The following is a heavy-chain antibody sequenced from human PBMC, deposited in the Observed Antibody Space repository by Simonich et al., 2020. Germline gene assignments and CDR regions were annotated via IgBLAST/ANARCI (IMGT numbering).Heavy chain of an antibody. J-gene: IGHJ3*02. CDR2: INHRGST. V-gene: IGHV4-34*01. D-gene: IGHD1-1*01. CDR3: ARGKGWKNAFDI. Sequence: QVQLQQWGAGLLKPSETLSLTCAVYGWSFSGYYWIRIRQPPGKGLEWIGEINHRGSTNSTPARTMLVTISVDTSKNKCSLKLSSWTAADTAVYYCARGKGWKNAFDIWGQGTMVTVSS. CDR1: GWSFSGYY.